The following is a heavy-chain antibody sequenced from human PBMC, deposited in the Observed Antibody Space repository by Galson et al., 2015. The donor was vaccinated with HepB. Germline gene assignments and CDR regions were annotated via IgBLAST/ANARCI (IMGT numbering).Heavy chain of an antibody. CDR1: GDSVSSNSAA. D-gene: IGHD3-10*01. J-gene: IGHJ4*02. CDR2: TYYRFKWFS. Sequence: CAISGDSVSSNSAAWTWIRQSPSRGLEWLGRTYYRFKWFSDYAESVKSRIAINPDTSKNQFSLQLNSVIPEDTAVYYCARDMVQGVTRYYFDSWGQGTLVTVSS. V-gene: IGHV6-1*01. CDR3: ARDMVQGVTRYYFDS.